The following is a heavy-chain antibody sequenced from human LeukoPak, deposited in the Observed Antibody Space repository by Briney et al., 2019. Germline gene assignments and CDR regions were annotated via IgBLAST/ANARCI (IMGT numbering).Heavy chain of an antibody. CDR3: ARSNPFLVVVISDSNAFDI. D-gene: IGHD3-22*01. CDR2: ISAYNGNT. V-gene: IGHV1-18*01. J-gene: IGHJ3*02. CDR1: GYTFTSYG. Sequence: ASVKVSCKASGYTFTSYGISWVRQAPGQGLEWMGWISAYNGNTNYAQKLQGRVTMTTDTSTSTAYMELRSLRSDDTAVYYCARSNPFLVVVISDSNAFDIWGQGTMVNVSS.